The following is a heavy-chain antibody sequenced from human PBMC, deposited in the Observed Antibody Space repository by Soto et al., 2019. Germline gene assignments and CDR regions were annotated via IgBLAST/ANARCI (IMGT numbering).Heavy chain of an antibody. D-gene: IGHD3-16*02. J-gene: IGHJ4*02. V-gene: IGHV1-18*01. CDR2: ISAYNGNT. Sequence: ASVKVSCKASGYTFTSYGISWVRQAPGQGLEWMGWISAYNGNTNYAQKLQGRVTMTTDTSTSTAYMELRSLRSDDTAVYYCARAEELITFGGVIAPEYYFDYWGQGTLVTVSS. CDR3: ARAEELITFGGVIAPEYYFDY. CDR1: GYTFTSYG.